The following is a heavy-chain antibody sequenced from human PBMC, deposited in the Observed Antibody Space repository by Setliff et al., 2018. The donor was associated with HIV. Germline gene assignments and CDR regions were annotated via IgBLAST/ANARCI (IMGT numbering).Heavy chain of an antibody. Sequence: PSETLSLTCSVSGDSISSGSYFWGWIRQTPGKGLEWIGNIYYTGFAYYNPSLKSRVTISLDTSKSQFSLKLTSVAAADTAVYYCARDSGGYNYGFAVGSFDYWGQGALVTVSS. CDR2: IYYTGFA. V-gene: IGHV4-39*07. CDR3: ARDSGGYNYGFAVGSFDY. D-gene: IGHD5-18*01. J-gene: IGHJ4*02. CDR1: GDSISSGSYF.